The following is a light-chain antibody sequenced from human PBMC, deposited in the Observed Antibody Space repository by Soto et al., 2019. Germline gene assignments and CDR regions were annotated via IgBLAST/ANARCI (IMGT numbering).Light chain of an antibody. CDR2: GAS. CDR3: QQYGTSPLT. V-gene: IGKV3-20*01. CDR1: HNVATNY. J-gene: IGKJ4*01. Sequence: EIVLTQFPGTLSLSPGDRATLSCRASHNVATNYLAWYQQRPGQAPRLLIYGASNRATGIPDRFSGTGSGTDFSLTISRLEPEDFPVYFCQQYGTSPLTFGGWTKLEIK.